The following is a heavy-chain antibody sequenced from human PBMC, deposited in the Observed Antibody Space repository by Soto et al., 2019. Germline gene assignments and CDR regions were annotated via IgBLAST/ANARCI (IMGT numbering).Heavy chain of an antibody. CDR3: GKDRGDYRSRWPSY. J-gene: IGHJ4*02. CDR1: GSNFSNYG. V-gene: IGHV3-30*13. Sequence: QGQLVESGGGVVQPGRSLRLSCAASGSNFSNYGIHWVRQVPGKGLEWVAVISYHGTYDQYTDSVRGRFTISRDNSKNRLDQQLNSLRAEDTAVYYCGKDRGDYRSRWPSYWGQGALLTVSS. CDR2: ISYHGTYD. D-gene: IGHD6-13*01.